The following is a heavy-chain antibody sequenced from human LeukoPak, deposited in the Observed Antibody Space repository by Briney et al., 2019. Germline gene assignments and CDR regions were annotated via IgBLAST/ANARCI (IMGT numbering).Heavy chain of an antibody. V-gene: IGHV3-21*01. D-gene: IGHD3-10*01. J-gene: IGHJ6*03. Sequence: TGGSLRLSCAASGFTFSSYSMNWVRQAPGKGLEWVSSISSSSSYIYYADSVNGRFTISRDNAKNSLYLQMNSLRAEDTAVYYCARGQYYYGSGYMDVWGKGTTVTISS. CDR1: GFTFSSYS. CDR3: ARGQYYYGSGYMDV. CDR2: ISSSSSYI.